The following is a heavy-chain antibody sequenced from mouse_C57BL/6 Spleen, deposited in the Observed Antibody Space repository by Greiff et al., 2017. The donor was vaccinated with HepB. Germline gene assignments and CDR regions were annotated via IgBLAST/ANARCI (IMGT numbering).Heavy chain of an antibody. CDR1: GYTFTSYW. V-gene: IGHV1-69*01. CDR2: IDPSDSYT. CDR3: ARDRYYAMDY. Sequence: VQLQQPGAELVMPGASVKLSCKASGYTFTSYWMHWVKQRPGQGLEWIGEIDPSDSYTNYNQKCKGKSTLTVDKSSSTAYMQLSSLTSEDSAVHYCARDRYYAMDYWGQGTSVTVSS. J-gene: IGHJ4*01.